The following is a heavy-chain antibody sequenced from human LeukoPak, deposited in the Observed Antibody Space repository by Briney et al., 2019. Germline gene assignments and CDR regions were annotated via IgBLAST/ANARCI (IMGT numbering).Heavy chain of an antibody. D-gene: IGHD2-21*02. CDR1: GGSISSYY. J-gene: IGHJ3*02. V-gene: IGHV4-59*08. CDR3: ARHANCGGDCYTLDAFDI. Sequence: SETLSLTCTVSGGSISSYYWSWIRQPPGKGLEWIGYIYYSGSTNYNPSLKSRVTISVDTSKNQFSLKRSSVTAADTAVYYCARHANCGGDCYTLDAFDIWGQGTMVTVSS. CDR2: IYYSGST.